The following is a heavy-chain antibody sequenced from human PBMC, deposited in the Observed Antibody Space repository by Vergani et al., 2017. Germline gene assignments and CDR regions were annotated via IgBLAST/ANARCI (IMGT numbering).Heavy chain of an antibody. Sequence: EMQLVESGGGLVRPGGSLRLSCEASGITFWKFGMHWVRQGPGKGLEWVSGISWNSGAVDYADSVRGRFTISRDNAKNSLYLQMNSLRVEDTAVYFCARDLTGSRYDGFYMDVWGKGTTVTVSS. CDR3: ARDLTGSRYDGFYMDV. V-gene: IGHV3-21*01. CDR1: GITFWKFG. J-gene: IGHJ6*03. CDR2: ISWNSGAV. D-gene: IGHD1-20*01.